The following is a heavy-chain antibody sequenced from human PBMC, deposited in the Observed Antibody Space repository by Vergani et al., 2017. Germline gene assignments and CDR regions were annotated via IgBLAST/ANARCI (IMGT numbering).Heavy chain of an antibody. CDR1: GFIFSSYW. D-gene: IGHD3-22*01. CDR3: AKDRIDSSGYYYLFDY. CDR2: IKEDGSEK. V-gene: IGHV3-7*03. Sequence: EVQLVESGGGLVQPGGSLRLSCAASGFIFSSYWMHWVRQAPGKGLEWVAAIKEDGSEKQYVDSVKGRFTISRDNAKKSLYLQMNSLRGEDTALYYCAKDRIDSSGYYYLFDYWGQGTLVTVSS. J-gene: IGHJ4*02.